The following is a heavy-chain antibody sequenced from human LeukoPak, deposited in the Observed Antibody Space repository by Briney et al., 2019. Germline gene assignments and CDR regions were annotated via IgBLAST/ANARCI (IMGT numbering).Heavy chain of an antibody. Sequence: PSETLSLTCAVYGVSFSGYYWTWIRQPPRKGLEWIGEINHSGSTNYNPSLKSRVIISVDTSKNQFSLKLSSVTAADTAVYYCARGANYYGSGIGDWGQGTLDTVSS. J-gene: IGHJ4*02. CDR1: GVSFSGYY. CDR3: ARGANYYGSGIGD. CDR2: INHSGST. V-gene: IGHV4-34*01. D-gene: IGHD3-10*01.